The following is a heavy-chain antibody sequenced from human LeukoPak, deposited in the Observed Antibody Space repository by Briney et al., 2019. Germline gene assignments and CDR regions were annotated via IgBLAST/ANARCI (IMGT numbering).Heavy chain of an antibody. D-gene: IGHD1-26*01. Sequence: GASVKVSCKASGGTFSSYAISWVRQAPGQGLEWMGRIIPILGIANYAQKFQGRVTITAGKSTSTAYMELSSLRSEDTAVYYCARDRPSGSYFDYWGQGTLVTVSS. CDR1: GGTFSSYA. CDR2: IIPILGIA. V-gene: IGHV1-69*04. CDR3: ARDRPSGSYFDY. J-gene: IGHJ4*02.